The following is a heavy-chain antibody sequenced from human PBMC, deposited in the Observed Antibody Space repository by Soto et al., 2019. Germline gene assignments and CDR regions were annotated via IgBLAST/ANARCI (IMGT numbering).Heavy chain of an antibody. CDR3: ARAAYDYVWGSYRQNLHYYLDY. J-gene: IGHJ4*02. Sequence: SVKVSCKASGGTFSSYAISWVRQAPGQGLEWMGGIIPIFGTANYAQKFQGRVTITADESTSTAYMELSSLRSEDTAVYYCARAAYDYVWGSYRQNLHYYLDYWGQGTLVTVSS. CDR2: IIPIFGTA. CDR1: GGTFSSYA. V-gene: IGHV1-69*13. D-gene: IGHD3-16*02.